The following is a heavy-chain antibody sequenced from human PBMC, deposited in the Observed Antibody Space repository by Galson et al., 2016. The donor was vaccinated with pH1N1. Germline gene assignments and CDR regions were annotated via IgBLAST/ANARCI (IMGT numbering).Heavy chain of an antibody. Sequence: SLRLSCAASGFTFSSWHMDWVRQDPGEGLEWISFITYTSPTIYYADSVKGRSTVSRDNTKNSLYLQMNSLRAEDTAVYYCARPGNYDGDRRGGFDLWGQGTMVTVSP. D-gene: IGHD4-23*01. V-gene: IGHV3-48*04. CDR3: ARPGNYDGDRRGGFDL. CDR1: GFTFSSWH. CDR2: ITYTSPTI. J-gene: IGHJ3*01.